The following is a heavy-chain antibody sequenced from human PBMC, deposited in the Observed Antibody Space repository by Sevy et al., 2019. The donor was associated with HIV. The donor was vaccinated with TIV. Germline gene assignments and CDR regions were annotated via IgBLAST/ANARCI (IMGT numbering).Heavy chain of an antibody. CDR3: ARGGSGDYYYYGVDV. Sequence: GGSLRLSCAASGFTFSIYGMHWVRQAPGKGLEWLSVVSYDGSSKYYVDSVKGRFIVSRDNSKNTLYLQMNSLRTEDTAVYYCARGGSGDYYYYGVDVWGQGTTVTVSS. CDR1: GFTFSIYG. D-gene: IGHD3-10*01. CDR2: VSYDGSSK. V-gene: IGHV3-30*03. J-gene: IGHJ6*02.